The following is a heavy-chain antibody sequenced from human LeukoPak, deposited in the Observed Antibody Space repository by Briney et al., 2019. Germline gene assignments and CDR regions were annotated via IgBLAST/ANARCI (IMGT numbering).Heavy chain of an antibody. CDR1: GYSISSDYY. CDR3: ARETGEGMEYY. D-gene: IGHD3-3*01. Sequence: SETLSLTCTVSGYSISSDYYWGWIRQPPGKGLEWIASVSHSGSTYYNPSLKSRVTISVDTSKNQFSLKLSSVTAADTAVYYCARETGEGMEYYWGQGTLVTVSS. CDR2: VSHSGST. V-gene: IGHV4-38-2*02. J-gene: IGHJ4*02.